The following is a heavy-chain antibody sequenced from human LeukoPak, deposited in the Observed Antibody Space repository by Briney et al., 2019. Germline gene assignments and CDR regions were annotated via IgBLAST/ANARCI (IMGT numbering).Heavy chain of an antibody. D-gene: IGHD3-22*01. Sequence: SGGSLRLSCAVSGITLSNYGMSWVRQAPGKGLEWVAGIGDSGSSTTYADSVKGRFTISRDNPKNTLFLQMNSLRVEGTAVYFCAKRGVVIRVILVGFHKQAYYFDSWGQGALVTVSS. CDR1: GITLSNYG. CDR3: AKRGVVIRVILVGFHKQAYYFDS. J-gene: IGHJ4*02. V-gene: IGHV3-23*01. CDR2: IGDSGSST.